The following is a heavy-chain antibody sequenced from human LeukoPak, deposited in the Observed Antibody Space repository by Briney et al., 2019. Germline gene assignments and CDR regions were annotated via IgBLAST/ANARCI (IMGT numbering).Heavy chain of an antibody. CDR3: ATSEMVSYIFDH. D-gene: IGHD1-26*01. CDR1: GGSISKFH. CDR2: INYSGST. Sequence: SETLSLTCTVCGGSISKFHWSWLRQPPGRGLEYIGYINYSGSTNYNPSLKSRVTISVDRSKNQFSLKVSSVTAADTCVYYCATSEMVSYIFDHWGQGTLVTVSS. J-gene: IGHJ4*02. V-gene: IGHV4-59*01.